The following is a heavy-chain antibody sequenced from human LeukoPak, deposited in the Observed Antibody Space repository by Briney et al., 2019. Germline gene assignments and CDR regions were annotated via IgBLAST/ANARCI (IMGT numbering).Heavy chain of an antibody. Sequence: GGSLRLSCVGSGFTFSDYAMSWVRQAPGKGLQWVSAISGSGDITYSADSVKGRFTISRDNSKNTLYLQMNSLTVEDTAVYYCARVPSLGYCSSTSCDRQDYWGQGTLVTVSS. J-gene: IGHJ4*02. D-gene: IGHD2-2*01. CDR3: ARVPSLGYCSSTSCDRQDY. CDR1: GFTFSDYA. V-gene: IGHV3-23*01. CDR2: ISGSGDIT.